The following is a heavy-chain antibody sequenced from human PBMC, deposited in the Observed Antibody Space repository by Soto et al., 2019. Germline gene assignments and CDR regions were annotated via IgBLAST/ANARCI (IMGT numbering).Heavy chain of an antibody. J-gene: IGHJ6*02. CDR1: GGSISSGGYY. D-gene: IGHD6-6*01. V-gene: IGHV4-31*03. CDR2: IYYSGST. CDR3: ARDLGLVLEYSSSPLSYYGMDV. Sequence: SETLSLTCTVSGGSISSGGYYWSWIRQHPGKGLEWIGYIYYSGSTYYNPSLKSRVTISVDTSKNQFSLKLSSVTAADTAVYYCARDLGLVLEYSSSPLSYYGMDVWGQGTTVTVSS.